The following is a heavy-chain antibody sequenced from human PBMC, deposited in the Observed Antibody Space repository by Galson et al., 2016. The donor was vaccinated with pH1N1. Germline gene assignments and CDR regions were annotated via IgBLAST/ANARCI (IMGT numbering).Heavy chain of an antibody. V-gene: IGHV1-2*02. CDR2: INPKTSAT. D-gene: IGHD4-17*01. J-gene: IGHJ4*02. CDR3: ARVLRTTVFDY. Sequence: SVKVSCKASGYTFNAYYVHWVRQAPGQGLEWMGWINPKTSATSYVQRFQGRVTMTRDTSIGTVYMELSNLGSDDTAVYYCARVLRTTVFDYWGQGTLVTVSS. CDR1: GYTFNAYY.